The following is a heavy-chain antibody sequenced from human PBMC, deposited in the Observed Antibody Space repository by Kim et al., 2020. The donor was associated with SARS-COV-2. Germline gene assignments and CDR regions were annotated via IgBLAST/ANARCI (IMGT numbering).Heavy chain of an antibody. CDR1: GGSISSSSYY. D-gene: IGHD1-20*01. V-gene: IGHV4-39*01. CDR3: ARPITPTDAFDI. J-gene: IGHJ3*02. Sequence: SETLSLTCTVSGGSISSSSYYWGWIRQPPGKGLEWIGSIYYSGSTYYNPSLKSRVTISVDTSKNQFSLKLSSVTAADTAVYYCARPITPTDAFDIWGQGTMVTVSS. CDR2: IYYSGST.